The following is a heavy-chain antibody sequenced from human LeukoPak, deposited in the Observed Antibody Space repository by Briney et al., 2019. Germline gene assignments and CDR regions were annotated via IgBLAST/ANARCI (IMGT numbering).Heavy chain of an antibody. CDR1: GFTFSTYG. CDR2: IWYDGSNK. J-gene: IGHJ6*03. D-gene: IGHD1-1*01. V-gene: IGHV3-33*06. CDR3: AKEYRNYYYMDV. Sequence: GGSLRLSCAASGFTFSTYGMHWVRQAPGKELEWVAVIWYDGSNKYYADSVKGRFTISRDNSKNTLYLQMNSLRAEDTAVYYCAKEYRNYYYMDVWGKGTTVTVSS.